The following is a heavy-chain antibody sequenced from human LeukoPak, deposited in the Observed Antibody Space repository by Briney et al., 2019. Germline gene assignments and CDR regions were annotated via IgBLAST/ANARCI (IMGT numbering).Heavy chain of an antibody. Sequence: GGSLRLSCAASGFTFSSYWMSWVRQAPGKGLEWVANIKQDGSEKYYVDSVKGRFTISRDNAKNSLYLQMNSLRAEDTAVYYCARVHGSGSYSPRFDPWGQGTLVTVSS. D-gene: IGHD3-10*01. V-gene: IGHV3-7*01. CDR3: ARVHGSGSYSPRFDP. CDR2: IKQDGSEK. J-gene: IGHJ5*02. CDR1: GFTFSSYW.